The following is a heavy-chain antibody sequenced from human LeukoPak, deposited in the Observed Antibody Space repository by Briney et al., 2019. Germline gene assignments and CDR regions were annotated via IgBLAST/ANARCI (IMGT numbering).Heavy chain of an antibody. J-gene: IGHJ4*02. CDR1: GFTFSSFA. D-gene: IGHD1-26*01. V-gene: IGHV3-23*01. CDR2: ISGSGGST. Sequence: GGSLRLSCAASGFTFSSFAMSWVRQAPGKGLEWVSGISGSGGSTYYVDSVKGRFTISRDNSNNGLYLQMNSLRTDDTAVYYCAKDKGSGTYPPYRGQGTLVTVSS. CDR3: AKDKGSGTYPPY.